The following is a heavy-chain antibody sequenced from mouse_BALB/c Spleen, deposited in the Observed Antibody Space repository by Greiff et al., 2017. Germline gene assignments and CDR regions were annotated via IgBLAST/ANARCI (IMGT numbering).Heavy chain of an antibody. CDR1: GYSITSDYA. D-gene: IGHD2-1*01. Sequence: EVKLEESGPGLVKPSQSLSLTCTVTGYSITSDYAWNWIRQFPGNKLEWMGYISYSGSTSYNPSLKSRISITRDTSKNQFFLQLNSVTTEDTATYYCAIQDYGNSAWFAYWGQGTLVTVSA. V-gene: IGHV3-2*02. CDR2: ISYSGST. CDR3: AIQDYGNSAWFAY. J-gene: IGHJ3*01.